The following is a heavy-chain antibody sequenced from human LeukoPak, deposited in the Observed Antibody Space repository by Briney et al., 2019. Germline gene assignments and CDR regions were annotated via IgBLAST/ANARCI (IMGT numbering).Heavy chain of an antibody. J-gene: IGHJ5*02. D-gene: IGHD3-16*01. Sequence: GASVKVSCKASGYNFITYYMHWVRQAPGQGLEWMGIVNPSVGSATYAQKFQGRVAMTTDKSTVTAYMELSSLRSEDTAVYYCARGLFGRGRWFDPWGQGTLVTVSS. CDR2: VNPSVGSA. CDR1: GYNFITYY. CDR3: ARGLFGRGRWFDP. V-gene: IGHV1-46*01.